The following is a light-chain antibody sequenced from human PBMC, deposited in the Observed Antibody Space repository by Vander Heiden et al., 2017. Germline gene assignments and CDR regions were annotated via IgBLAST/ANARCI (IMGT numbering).Light chain of an antibody. J-gene: IGKJ2*01. CDR2: GAS. V-gene: IGKV3-15*01. CDR1: QSVSSN. CDR3: QQYNNWPPRYT. Sequence: EIVMTQSPATLSVSPGERATLSCRASQSVSSNLAWYQQKPGQAPRLLIYGASTRATGIPARFSGSGSGTEFTLTISSLQSEDFAVYYCQQYNNWPPRYTFAHGAKLEIK.